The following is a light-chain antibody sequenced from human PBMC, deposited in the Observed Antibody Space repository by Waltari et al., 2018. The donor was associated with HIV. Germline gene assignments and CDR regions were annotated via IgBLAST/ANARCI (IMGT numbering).Light chain of an antibody. CDR1: DSDFGLYNF. V-gene: IGLV2-14*03. J-gene: IGLJ2*01. Sequence: AVTQPASVSGLPGQSTTISCTGDDSDFGLYNFVSWYQQHSGKPPRLILYDVDGRASGVSHRFSGSMSGNPASLTISGLRAEDEGHYYCASFTSDNTVIFGGGTEVTVL. CDR2: DVD. CDR3: ASFTSDNTVI.